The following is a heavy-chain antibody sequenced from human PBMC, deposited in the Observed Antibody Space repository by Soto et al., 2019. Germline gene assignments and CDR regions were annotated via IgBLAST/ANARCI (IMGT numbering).Heavy chain of an antibody. V-gene: IGHV3-30-3*01. CDR3: ARDKSIAVAGSFYFDY. D-gene: IGHD6-19*01. J-gene: IGHJ4*02. CDR1: GFTFSSYA. Sequence: GGSLRLSCAASGFTFSSYAMHWVRQAPGKGLEWVAVISYDGSNKYYADSVKGRFTISRDNSKNTLYLQMNSLRAEDTAVYYCARDKSIAVAGSFYFDYWGQGTLVTVS. CDR2: ISYDGSNK.